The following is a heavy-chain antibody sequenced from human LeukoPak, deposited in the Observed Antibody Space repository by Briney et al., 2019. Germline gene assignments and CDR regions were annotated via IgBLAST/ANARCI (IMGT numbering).Heavy chain of an antibody. Sequence: ASVKVSCKASGYTFTSYDINWVRQATGQGLEWMGWMNPNSGNTGYAQKFQGRVTMTRNTSISTAYMELSSLRSEDTAVYHCARGQRVEMATIQPWGQGTLVTVSS. CDR3: ARGQRVEMATIQP. CDR2: MNPNSGNT. V-gene: IGHV1-8*01. J-gene: IGHJ5*02. CDR1: GYTFTSYD. D-gene: IGHD5-24*01.